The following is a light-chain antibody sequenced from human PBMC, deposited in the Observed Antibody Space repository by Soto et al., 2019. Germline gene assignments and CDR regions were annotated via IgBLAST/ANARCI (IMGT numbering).Light chain of an antibody. V-gene: IGLV1-44*01. Sequence: QSVLTQPPSASGTPGQRVTISCSGSSSNIGSNAVNWYQQLPGTAPKLLIYSTNQRPSGVPDRFSGSKSGNSASLAISGLQSEDEADYYCAAWDGSLNAVMFGGGTKLTVL. J-gene: IGLJ3*02. CDR2: STN. CDR3: AAWDGSLNAVM. CDR1: SSNIGSNA.